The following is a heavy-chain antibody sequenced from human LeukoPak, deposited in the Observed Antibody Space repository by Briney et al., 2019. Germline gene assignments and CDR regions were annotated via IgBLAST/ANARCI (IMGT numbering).Heavy chain of an antibody. CDR2: INSDGSST. V-gene: IGHV3-74*01. CDR1: GFTFSSYW. J-gene: IGHJ3*02. Sequence: GGSLRLSCAASGFTFSSYWMHWVRQAPGKGLVWVSRINSDGSSTSYADSVKGRFTISRDNAKNSLYLQMNSLRAEDTAVYYCARDQRWLPGWHAFDIWGQGTMVTVSS. CDR3: ARDQRWLPGWHAFDI. D-gene: IGHD5-24*01.